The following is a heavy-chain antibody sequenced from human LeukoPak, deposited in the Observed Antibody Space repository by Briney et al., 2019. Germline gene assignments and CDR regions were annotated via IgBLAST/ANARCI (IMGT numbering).Heavy chain of an antibody. CDR2: INTDGGNT. D-gene: IGHD3-10*01. CDR1: GFTFSGYW. CDR3: ARDTYYYGSGSFRYFDY. V-gene: IGHV3-74*01. J-gene: IGHJ4*02. Sequence: GGSLRLSCAASGFTFSGYWMHWVRQAPGKGLVWVSRINTDGGNTNYADSVKGRFTISRDNAKDTLYLQMNSLRAEDTAVYYCARDTYYYGSGSFRYFDYWGQGTLVTVSS.